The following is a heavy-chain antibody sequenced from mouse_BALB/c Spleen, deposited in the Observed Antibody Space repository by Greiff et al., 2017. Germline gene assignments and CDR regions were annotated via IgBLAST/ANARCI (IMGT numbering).Heavy chain of an antibody. Sequence: QVQLQQSGPELVKPGASVKISCKASGYAFSSSWMNWVKQRPGQGLEWIGRIYPGDGDTNYNGKFKGKATLTADKSSSTAYMQLSSLTSVDSAVYFCARYGNYEGNYAMDYWGQGTSVTVSS. CDR2: IYPGDGDT. V-gene: IGHV1-82*01. CDR3: ARYGNYEGNYAMDY. D-gene: IGHD2-1*01. J-gene: IGHJ4*01. CDR1: GYAFSSSW.